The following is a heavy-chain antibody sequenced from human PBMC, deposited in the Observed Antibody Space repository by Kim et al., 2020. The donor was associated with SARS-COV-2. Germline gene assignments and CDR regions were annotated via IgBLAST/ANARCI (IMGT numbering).Heavy chain of an antibody. CDR3: ARAGGYDSRGVYYFDY. V-gene: IGHV3-48*02. Sequence: GGSLRLSCAASGFTFSSYSMNWVRQAPGQGLEWVSYISSSSSTIYYADSVKGRFTISRDNAKNSLYLQMNSLRDEDTAVYYCARAGGYDSRGVYYFDYWGQGTPVTVST. D-gene: IGHD5-12*01. J-gene: IGHJ4*02. CDR1: GFTFSSYS. CDR2: ISSSSSTI.